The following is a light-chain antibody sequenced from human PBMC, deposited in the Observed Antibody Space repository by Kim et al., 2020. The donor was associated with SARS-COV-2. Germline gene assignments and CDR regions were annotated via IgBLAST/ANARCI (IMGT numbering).Light chain of an antibody. CDR1: QSVSSSY. V-gene: IGKV3-20*01. CDR3: QQYGSSPRT. Sequence: EIVLTQSPGTLSLSPGERATLSCRASQSVSSSYLAWYQQQPGQAPRLFIYGASSRATGIPDRFSGSGCGTDFTLTISRLEHEVFAVYFCQQYGSSPRTFGGGTKMEIK. J-gene: IGKJ4*01. CDR2: GAS.